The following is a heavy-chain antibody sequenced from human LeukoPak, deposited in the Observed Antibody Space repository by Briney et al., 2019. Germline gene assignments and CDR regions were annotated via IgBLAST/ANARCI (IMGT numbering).Heavy chain of an antibody. D-gene: IGHD2-15*01. CDR2: IYRGGST. Sequence: PGGSVRLSCAASGFTFSSYWMHWVRQAPGKGLEWVSVIYRGGSTYYADSVKGRFTISRDNSKNTLYLQMNSLRAEDTAVYYCARDRPSIVRSDYWGQGTLGTVSS. V-gene: IGHV3-53*01. CDR1: GFTFSSYW. CDR3: ARDRPSIVRSDY. J-gene: IGHJ4*02.